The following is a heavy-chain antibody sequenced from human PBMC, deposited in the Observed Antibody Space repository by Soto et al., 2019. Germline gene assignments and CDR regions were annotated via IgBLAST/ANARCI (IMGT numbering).Heavy chain of an antibody. Sequence: SGPTLVNPTQTLTLTCTFSGFSLSTSGVGVGWIRQPPGKALEWLALIYWNDDKRYSPSLKSRLTITKDTSKNQGVLKMTNMDPVDTATYYCAHFDWPHHNPRRKSIVSNWFDPWGQGTLVTVSS. CDR1: GFSLSTSGVG. V-gene: IGHV2-5*01. CDR2: IYWNDDK. D-gene: IGHD3-9*01. CDR3: AHFDWPHHNPRRKSIVSNWFDP. J-gene: IGHJ5*02.